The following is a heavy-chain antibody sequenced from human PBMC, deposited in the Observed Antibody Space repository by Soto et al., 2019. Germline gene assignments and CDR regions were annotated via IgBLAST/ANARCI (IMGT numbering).Heavy chain of an antibody. CDR3: TRGRLTYYAMDV. V-gene: IGHV6-1*01. CDR2: TFYRSNFYN. CDR1: GDSVSRYSAA. D-gene: IGHD2-15*01. J-gene: IGHJ6*02. Sequence: QVQLQQSGPGLVKPSQTLSLTCAISGDSVSRYSAAWNWVRQSPSRGLEWLGRTFYRSNFYNEYAESVRGRININADTSKNQFSLQRNSVTPEDTAVYYCTRGRLTYYAMDVWGLGTSVTVSS.